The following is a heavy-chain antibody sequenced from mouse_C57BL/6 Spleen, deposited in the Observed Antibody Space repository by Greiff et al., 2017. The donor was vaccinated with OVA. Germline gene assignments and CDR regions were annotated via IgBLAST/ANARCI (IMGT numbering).Heavy chain of an antibody. CDR1: GYTFTSYW. CDR3: ARVGGSSPYYAMDY. J-gene: IGHJ4*01. D-gene: IGHD1-1*01. Sequence: QVQLQQPGAELVRPGNSVKLSCKASGYTFTSYWMHWVKQRPGQGLEWIGVIDPSDSYTNYNQKFKGKATLSVDTSSSTAYMQLSSLTSEDSAVYYYARVGGSSPYYAMDYWGQGPSVTVSS. CDR2: IDPSDSYT. V-gene: IGHV1-59*01.